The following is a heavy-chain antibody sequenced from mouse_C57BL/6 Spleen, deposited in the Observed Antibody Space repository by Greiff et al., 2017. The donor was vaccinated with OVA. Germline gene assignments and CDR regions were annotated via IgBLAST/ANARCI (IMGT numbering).Heavy chain of an antibody. V-gene: IGHV1-42*01. Sequence: VQLQQSGPELAKPGASVKLSCKASGYSFTGYYMNWVKQSPEKSLEWIGEINPSTGGTTYNQKFKAKATLTVDKSSSTAYMQLNSLTSEDSAVYYCARYPYSNCEGWFAYWGQGTLVTVSA. CDR1: GYSFTGYY. J-gene: IGHJ3*01. D-gene: IGHD2-5*01. CDR2: INPSTGGT. CDR3: ARYPYSNCEGWFAY.